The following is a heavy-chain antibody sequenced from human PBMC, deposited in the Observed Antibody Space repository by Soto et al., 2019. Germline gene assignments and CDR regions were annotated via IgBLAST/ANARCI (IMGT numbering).Heavy chain of an antibody. CDR3: ARGYSGSYYGRYYFDY. CDR1: GYTFTSYD. V-gene: IGHV1-8*01. J-gene: IGHJ4*02. D-gene: IGHD1-26*01. Sequence: QVQLVQSGAEVKKPGASVKVSCKASGYTFTSYDINWVRQATGQGLEWMGWMNPNSGNTGYAQKCQGTVTMTRNTPISKANMELSSLRSEDAAVYYCARGYSGSYYGRYYFDYWGQGTLVTVSS. CDR2: MNPNSGNT.